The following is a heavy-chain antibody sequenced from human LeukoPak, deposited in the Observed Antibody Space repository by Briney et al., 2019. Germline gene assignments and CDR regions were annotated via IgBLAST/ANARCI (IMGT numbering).Heavy chain of an antibody. CDR2: ISYSGST. CDR3: AREVSDYDILTGWIDY. V-gene: IGHV4-59*12. D-gene: IGHD3-9*01. Sequence: PSETLSLTCTVSGDSISSYFWSLIRQPPGKGLEWIGYISYSGSTNYSPSLKSRVTISVDTSKNQFSLKLNSVTAADTAVYYCAREVSDYDILTGWIDYWGQGALVSVSS. J-gene: IGHJ4*02. CDR1: GDSISSYF.